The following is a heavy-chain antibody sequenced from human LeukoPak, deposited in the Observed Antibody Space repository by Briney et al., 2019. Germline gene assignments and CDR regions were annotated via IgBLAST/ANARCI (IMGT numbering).Heavy chain of an antibody. D-gene: IGHD3-22*01. CDR1: GFTFDDYA. V-gene: IGHV3-43*02. CDR2: ISGGGSIT. J-gene: IGHJ2*01. Sequence: GGSLRLSCAASGFTFDDYAMHWVRQAPGKGLEWVSLISGGGSITYYADSVKGRFTISRDNSTNSLYLQMNSLRTEDTALYYCAKEGTDYYDSSGYYYYWYFDPWGRGTLVTVSS. CDR3: AKEGTDYYDSSGYYYYWYFDP.